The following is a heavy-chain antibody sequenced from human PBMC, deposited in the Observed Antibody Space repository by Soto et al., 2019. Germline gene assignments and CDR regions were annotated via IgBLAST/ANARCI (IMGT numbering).Heavy chain of an antibody. V-gene: IGHV1-69*13. J-gene: IGHJ4*02. CDR3: ARRRDILTGYYVY. CDR1: GGTFSIYA. D-gene: IGHD3-9*01. CDR2: IIPIFGTA. Sequence: ASVKVSCKASGGTFSIYAISWVRQAPGQGLEWMGGIIPIFGTANYAQKFQGRVTITADESTSTAYMELSSLRSEDTAVYYCARRRDILTGYYVYWGQGTLVTVSS.